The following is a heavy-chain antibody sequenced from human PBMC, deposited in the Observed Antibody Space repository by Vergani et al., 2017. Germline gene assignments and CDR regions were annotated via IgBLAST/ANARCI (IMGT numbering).Heavy chain of an antibody. CDR1: GGSFSGYY. CDR2: INHSGST. D-gene: IGHD2-15*01. Sequence: QVQLQQWGAGLLKPSETLSLTCAVYGGSFSGYYWSWIRQPPGKGLEWIGEINHSGSTNYNPSLKSRVTISVDTSKNQFSLKLSSVTAADTAVYCCAGANLGYCSGGSCSGPYYFDYWGQGTLVTVSS. CDR3: AGANLGYCSGGSCSGPYYFDY. V-gene: IGHV4-34*01. J-gene: IGHJ4*02.